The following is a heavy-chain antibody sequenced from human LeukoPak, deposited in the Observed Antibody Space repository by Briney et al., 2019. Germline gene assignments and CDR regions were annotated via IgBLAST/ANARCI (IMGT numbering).Heavy chain of an antibody. CDR3: ARGKKKTEKYFDY. Sequence: SETLSLTCTVSGYSISTGYYWDWIRQPPGKGLEWIGTFYHGGSTYYNPSLKSRVTVSVDTSKNQFSLKLSSVTAADTAVYYCARGKKKTEKYFDYWGQGTLVTVSS. D-gene: IGHD1-1*01. V-gene: IGHV4-38-2*02. CDR1: GYSISTGYY. CDR2: FYHGGST. J-gene: IGHJ4*02.